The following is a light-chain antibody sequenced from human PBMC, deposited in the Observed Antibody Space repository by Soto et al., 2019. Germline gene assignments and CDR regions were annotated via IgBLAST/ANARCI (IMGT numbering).Light chain of an antibody. CDR1: QSISSY. Sequence: DIQMTQSPSSLSASVGDRVTITCRASQSISSYLNWYQQKPGKAPKLLIYAASSLQSGVPSRFSGRGSGTDFTLTISSLQPEDFATYYCQQSYSTPDTFGQGNKLEIK. J-gene: IGKJ2*01. CDR3: QQSYSTPDT. CDR2: AAS. V-gene: IGKV1-39*01.